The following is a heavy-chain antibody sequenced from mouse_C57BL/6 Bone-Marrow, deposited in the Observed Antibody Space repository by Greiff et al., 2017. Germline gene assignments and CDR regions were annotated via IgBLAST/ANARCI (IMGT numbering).Heavy chain of an antibody. CDR3: AFGTTVVATGAMDY. CDR2: IYPRSGNT. D-gene: IGHD1-1*01. CDR1: GYTFTSYG. V-gene: IGHV1-81*01. Sequence: VQLQQSGAELARPGASVKLSCKASGYTFTSYGISWVKQSTGQGLEWIGEIYPRSGNTYYNEKFKGKATLTADKSSSTAYMELRSLTSEDSAVYFCAFGTTVVATGAMDYWGQGTSVTVSS. J-gene: IGHJ4*01.